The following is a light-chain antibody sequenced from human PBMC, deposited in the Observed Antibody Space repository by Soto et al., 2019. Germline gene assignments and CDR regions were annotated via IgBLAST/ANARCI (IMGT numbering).Light chain of an antibody. CDR1: QDISNY. CDR3: QQYDNLPPART. Sequence: DIPMTQSPSSLSASVGDRVTITCQASQDISNYLNWYQQKPGKAPKLLIYDASNLETGVPSRFSGSGSGTDFTFTISSLQPEDIATYYCQQYDNLPPARTFGGGTKVEIK. J-gene: IGKJ4*01. V-gene: IGKV1-33*01. CDR2: DAS.